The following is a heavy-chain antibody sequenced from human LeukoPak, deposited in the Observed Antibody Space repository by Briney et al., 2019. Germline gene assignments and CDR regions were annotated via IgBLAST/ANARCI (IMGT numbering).Heavy chain of an antibody. D-gene: IGHD3-16*01. Sequence: PGGSLRLSCAASGFTFSTYAMNWVRQAPGKGLEWVSTISGSGGTPHYADSVKGRFTISRDNSKNTLHLQMNSLRAEDTAVYYCAKGGDLITYFDYWGQGTLVTVS. CDR2: ISGSGGTP. CDR3: AKGGDLITYFDY. CDR1: GFTFSTYA. J-gene: IGHJ4*02. V-gene: IGHV3-23*01.